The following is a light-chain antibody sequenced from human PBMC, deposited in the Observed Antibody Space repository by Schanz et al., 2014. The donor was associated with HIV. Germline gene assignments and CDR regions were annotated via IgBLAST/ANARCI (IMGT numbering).Light chain of an antibody. Sequence: QSVLTQPRSVSGSPGQSVTISCTGTSSDVGGYKYVSWYQQYPGKAPKLIIFDVDNRPSGVSWRFSASKSGNTASLTISGLQAEDEADYYCSSYTTSSTLVFGGGTKLTVL. CDR3: SSYTTSSTLV. CDR2: DVD. J-gene: IGLJ2*01. V-gene: IGLV2-14*01. CDR1: SSDVGGYKY.